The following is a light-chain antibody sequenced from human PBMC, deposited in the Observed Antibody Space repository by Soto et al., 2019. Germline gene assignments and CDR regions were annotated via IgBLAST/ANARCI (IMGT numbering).Light chain of an antibody. Sequence: DIVMTQSPDSLAVSLGERATINCKSSQSVLYSSNNKNYLAWYQQKPGQPPKLFIYWASTRKSGVPDRFSGSESGTDFTLTISSLQAEDVAVYYCQQYYSTPRTFGQGTKVDIK. CDR3: QQYYSTPRT. CDR1: QSVLYSSNNKNY. V-gene: IGKV4-1*01. CDR2: WAS. J-gene: IGKJ1*01.